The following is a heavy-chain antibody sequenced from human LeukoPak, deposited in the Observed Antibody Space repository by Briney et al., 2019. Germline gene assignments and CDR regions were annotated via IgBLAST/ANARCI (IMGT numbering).Heavy chain of an antibody. CDR2: INHSGST. CDR1: GGSFSGYY. D-gene: IGHD3-22*01. Sequence: KPSETLSLTCAVYGGSFSGYYWSWIRQPPGKGLEWIGEINHSGSTNYNPSLKSRVTISVDTSKNQFSLKLSSVTAADTAVYYCATKRVYYDSSGYSDYWGQGTLVTVSS. J-gene: IGHJ4*02. CDR3: ATKRVYYDSSGYSDY. V-gene: IGHV4-34*01.